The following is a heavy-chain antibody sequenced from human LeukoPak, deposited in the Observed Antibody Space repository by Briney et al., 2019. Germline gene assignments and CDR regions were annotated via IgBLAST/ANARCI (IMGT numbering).Heavy chain of an antibody. CDR3: TTGSIVVVTANVY. D-gene: IGHD2-21*02. V-gene: IGHV3-15*01. CDR1: GFTFSNAW. Sequence: GGSLRLSCAASGFTFSNAWMSWVRQAPGKGLEWVGRIKSKTDGGTTDYAAPVKGRFTISSDDSKNTLYLQMNSLKTEDTAVYYCTTGSIVVVTANVYWGQGTLVTVSS. J-gene: IGHJ4*02. CDR2: IKSKTDGGTT.